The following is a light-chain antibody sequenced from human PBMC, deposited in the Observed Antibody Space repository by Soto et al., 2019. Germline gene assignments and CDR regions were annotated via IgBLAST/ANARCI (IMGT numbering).Light chain of an antibody. V-gene: IGKV1-39*01. J-gene: IGKJ5*01. CDR3: QQSYSTPSPT. Sequence: DIQMTQSPSSLSASVGDRVTITCRASQSISSYLNWYQQKPGKAPKLLIYAASSLQSGVTSRFSGSGSGTDFTLTISSLQPEDIATYYSQQSYSTPSPTFGQGKRLEIK. CDR1: QSISSY. CDR2: AAS.